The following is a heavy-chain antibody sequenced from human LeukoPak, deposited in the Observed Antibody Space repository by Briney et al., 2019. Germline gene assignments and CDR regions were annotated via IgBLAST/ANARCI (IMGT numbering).Heavy chain of an antibody. J-gene: IGHJ4*02. CDR2: IWYDGSNK. D-gene: IGHD3-10*01. V-gene: IGHV3-33*01. CDR1: GFTFSSYG. Sequence: PGRSLRLSCAASGFTFSSYGMHWVRQAPGKGLEWVAVIWYDGSNKYYADSVKGRFTISRDNSKNTLYLQMNSLRAEDTAVYYCARDKYGREVIGGLFDYWGQGTLVTVSS. CDR3: ARDKYGREVIGGLFDY.